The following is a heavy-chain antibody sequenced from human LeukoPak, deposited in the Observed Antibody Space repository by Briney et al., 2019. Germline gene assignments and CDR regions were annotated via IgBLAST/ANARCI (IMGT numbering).Heavy chain of an antibody. CDR3: AREGHIVVVTAIPYYYYYMDV. V-gene: IGHV4-61*02. D-gene: IGHD2-21*02. J-gene: IGHJ6*03. Sequence: SETLSLTCTVSGGSISSGSYYWSWVRQPAGKGLEWIGRIYTSGSTNYNPSLKGRVTISVDTSKNQFSLKLSSVTAADTAVYYCAREGHIVVVTAIPYYYYYMDVWGKGTTVTISS. CDR1: GGSISSGSYY. CDR2: IYTSGST.